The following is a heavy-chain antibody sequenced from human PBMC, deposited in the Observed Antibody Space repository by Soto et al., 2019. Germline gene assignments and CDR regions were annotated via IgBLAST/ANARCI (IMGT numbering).Heavy chain of an antibody. CDR1: GFTVSSNY. Sequence: GGSLRLSCAASGFTVSSNYMSWVRQAPGKGLEWVSVIYSGGSTYYEDSVKGRFTISRDNSKNTLYLQMNSLRAEDTAVYYCATNVRFPNHDAFDIWGQGTMVTVSS. D-gene: IGHD4-17*01. J-gene: IGHJ3*02. V-gene: IGHV3-66*01. CDR2: IYSGGST. CDR3: ATNVRFPNHDAFDI.